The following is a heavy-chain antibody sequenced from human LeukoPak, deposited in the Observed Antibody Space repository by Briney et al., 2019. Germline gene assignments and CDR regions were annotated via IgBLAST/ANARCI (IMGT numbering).Heavy chain of an antibody. Sequence: GGSLRLSCAASGFIVSHNYMTWVRQAPGKGLEWISVIYIDGTTYYADSVKGRFTISRDNSKNTLYLQMNSLRAEDTAVYYCARTVSYYYGMDVWGQGTTVTVSS. V-gene: IGHV3-53*01. J-gene: IGHJ6*02. CDR1: GFIVSHNY. CDR3: ARTVSYYYGMDV. CDR2: IYIDGTT.